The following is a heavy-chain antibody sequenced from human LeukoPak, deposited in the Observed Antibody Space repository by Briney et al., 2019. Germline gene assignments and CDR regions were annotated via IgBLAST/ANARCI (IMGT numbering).Heavy chain of an antibody. Sequence: GASVKVSCKASGYTFTSYGISWVRQAPGQGLEWMGWISAYNGNTNYAQKLQGRVTMTTDTSTSTAYMELRSLRSDDTAVYYCARDMVRGVITPNWFDPWGQGTLVTVSS. CDR2: ISAYNGNT. V-gene: IGHV1-18*01. J-gene: IGHJ5*02. CDR3: ARDMVRGVITPNWFDP. D-gene: IGHD3-10*01. CDR1: GYTFTSYG.